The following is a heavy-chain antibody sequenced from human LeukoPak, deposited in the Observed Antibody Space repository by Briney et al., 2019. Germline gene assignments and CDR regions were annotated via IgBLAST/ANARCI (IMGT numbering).Heavy chain of an antibody. J-gene: IGHJ3*02. V-gene: IGHV3-74*01. Sequence: GGSLRLSCAASGFTFSSYWMHWVRQAPGKGLVWVSRINSDGSSTSYADSVKGRFTISRDNAKNTLYLQMNSLRAEDTAVYYCARVGIAVAALDAFDIWGQGTMVTASS. CDR1: GFTFSSYW. CDR3: ARVGIAVAALDAFDI. CDR2: INSDGSST. D-gene: IGHD6-19*01.